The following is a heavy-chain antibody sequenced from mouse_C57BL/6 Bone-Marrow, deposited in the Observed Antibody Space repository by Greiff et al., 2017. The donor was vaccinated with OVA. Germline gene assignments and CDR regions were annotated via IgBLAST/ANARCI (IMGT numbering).Heavy chain of an antibody. CDR3: ARTGVWYFEV. V-gene: IGHV1-69*01. CDR2: IDPSDSYT. J-gene: IGHJ1*03. Sequence: QVQLQQPGAELVMPGASVKLSCKASGYTFTSYWMHWVKQRPGQGLEWIGEIDPSDSYTNYNQKFKGKSTLTVDKSSSTAYMQLSSLTSEDSAVYYCARTGVWYFEVWGTGTTVTVSS. D-gene: IGHD4-1*01. CDR1: GYTFTSYW.